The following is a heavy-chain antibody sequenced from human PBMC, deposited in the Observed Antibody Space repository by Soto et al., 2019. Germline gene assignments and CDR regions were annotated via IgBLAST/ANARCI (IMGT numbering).Heavy chain of an antibody. J-gene: IGHJ3*02. CDR1: GFTFSSYG. CDR2: IWYDGSNK. D-gene: IGHD6-13*01. V-gene: IGHV3-33*01. CDR3: ARVGPNHSNAFDI. Sequence: QVQLVESGGGVVQPGRSLRLSCAASGFTFSSYGMHWVRQAPGKGLEWVAVIWYDGSNKYYADSVKGRFTISRDNSKNTLYLQMNSQRAEDTAVYYCARVGPNHSNAFDIWGQGTMVTVSS.